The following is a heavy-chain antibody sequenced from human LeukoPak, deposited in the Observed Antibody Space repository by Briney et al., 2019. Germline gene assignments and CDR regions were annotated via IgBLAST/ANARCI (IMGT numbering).Heavy chain of an antibody. CDR3: ARSRGVAAAGSRRLGY. CDR1: GYTFTDFY. V-gene: IGHV1-2*02. J-gene: IGHJ4*02. CDR2: ITPNSGGT. D-gene: IGHD6-13*01. Sequence: ASVKVSCKASGYTFTDFYIHWMRQAPGQGLEWMGWITPNSGGTIYGQKFQGRVTMTRDTSISTAYMELSRLRSDDTAVYYCARSRGVAAAGSRRLGYWGQGTLVTVSS.